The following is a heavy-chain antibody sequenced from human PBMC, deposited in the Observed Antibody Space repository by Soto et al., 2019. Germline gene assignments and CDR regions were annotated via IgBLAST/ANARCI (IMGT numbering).Heavy chain of an antibody. CDR1: GGSIRSYC. V-gene: IGHV4-59*08. CDR3: ARHLYSGESSGYYGY. J-gene: IGHJ4*02. Sequence: SETLSLTCTVSGGSIRSYCWTWIRQPPGEGLEWIGCICNSGTTNYNPSLKSRVTISIDTYKNHLSLKLSSVTAADTAVYYCARHLYSGESSGYYGYWGQGALVTVSS. D-gene: IGHD3-22*01. CDR2: ICNSGTT.